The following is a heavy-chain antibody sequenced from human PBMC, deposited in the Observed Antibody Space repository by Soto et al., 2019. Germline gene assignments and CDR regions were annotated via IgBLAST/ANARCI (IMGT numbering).Heavy chain of an antibody. J-gene: IGHJ4*02. CDR1: GGSISNGGYY. V-gene: IGHV4-31*09. CDR3: ARSPRSISAGGIDY. Sequence: SETLSLTCTVSGGSISNGGYYWSWIRQHPGKGLEWIGYIYYSGSTYYNPSLKSRVTISVDKSKNHFSLKLNSVTAADTAMYYCARSPRSISAGGIDYWGQGILVTVSS. CDR2: IYYSGST. D-gene: IGHD6-13*01.